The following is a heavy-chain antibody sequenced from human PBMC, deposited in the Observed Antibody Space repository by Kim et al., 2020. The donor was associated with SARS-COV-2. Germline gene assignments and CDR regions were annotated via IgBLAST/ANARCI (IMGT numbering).Heavy chain of an antibody. Sequence: DVVEGRCTISKDNSKNALYLQMNSLRAEDTAVYYCAKELGDYYDRGYCDYWGQGTLVTVSS. J-gene: IGHJ4*02. V-gene: IGHV3-30*02. CDR3: AKELGDYYDRGYCDY. D-gene: IGHD3-22*01.